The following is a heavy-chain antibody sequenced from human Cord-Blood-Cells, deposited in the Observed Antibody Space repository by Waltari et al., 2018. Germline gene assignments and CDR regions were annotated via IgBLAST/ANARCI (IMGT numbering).Heavy chain of an antibody. Sequence: QLQLQESGPGLVKPSETLSLTCTVSGGSISSSSYYWGWIRQPPGKGLEWIGGIYYSGSTDYNPSRKSRITISVDTSKNQFSLELSSVTAADTAVYYCARLWYFDYWGQGTLVTVSS. J-gene: IGHJ4*02. CDR1: GGSISSSSYY. V-gene: IGHV4-39*01. CDR3: ARLWYFDY. CDR2: IYYSGST.